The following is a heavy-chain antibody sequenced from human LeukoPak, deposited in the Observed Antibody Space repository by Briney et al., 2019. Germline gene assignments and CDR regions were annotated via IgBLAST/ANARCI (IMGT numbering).Heavy chain of an antibody. D-gene: IGHD3-3*01. CDR3: ARGHGVLDP. J-gene: IGHJ5*02. CDR2: FYYSGTT. Sequence: SETLSLTCTVSGGSISNFYWSWIRQPPGKGLEWIGYFYYSGTTKYNPSLKSRVTISVDTSRSQFSLKLSSVTAADTAVYYCARGHGVLDPWGQGTLVTVSS. V-gene: IGHV4-59*12. CDR1: GGSISNFY.